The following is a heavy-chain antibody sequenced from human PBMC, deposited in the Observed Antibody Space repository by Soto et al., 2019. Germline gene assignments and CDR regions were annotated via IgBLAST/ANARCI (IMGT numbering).Heavy chain of an antibody. CDR3: ARAKPEWAWYSSGWHFDY. CDR1: GYTFTSYG. V-gene: IGHV1-18*01. J-gene: IGHJ4*02. CDR2: ISAYNGNT. D-gene: IGHD6-19*01. Sequence: GASVKVSCKASGYTFTSYGISWVRQAPGQGLEWMGWISAYNGNTNYAQKLQGRVTMTTDTSTSTAYMELRSLRSDDTAVYYCARAKPEWAWYSSGWHFDYWGQGTLVTVSS.